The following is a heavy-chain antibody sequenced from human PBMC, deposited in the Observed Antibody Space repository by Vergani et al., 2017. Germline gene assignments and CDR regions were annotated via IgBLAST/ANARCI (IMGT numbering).Heavy chain of an antibody. CDR2: IYHSGST. CDR1: GGSISSSNW. V-gene: IGHV4-4*02. J-gene: IGHJ5*02. D-gene: IGHD6-19*01. CDR3: ARDQQYSSRPLPYSWFDP. Sequence: QVQLQESGPGLVKPSGTLSLTCAVSGGSISSSNWWSWVRQPPGKGLEWIGEIYHSGSTNYNPSPKSRVTISVDKSKNQFSLKLSSVTAADTAVYYCARDQQYSSRPLPYSWFDPWGQGTLVTVSS.